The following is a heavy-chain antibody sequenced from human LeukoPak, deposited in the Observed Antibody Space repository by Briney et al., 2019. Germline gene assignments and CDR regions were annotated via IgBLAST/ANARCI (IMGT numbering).Heavy chain of an antibody. CDR3: ARPRAVGRRGCGKYFDY. CDR1: GFTFSSYG. CDR2: ISYDGSNK. J-gene: IGHJ4*02. V-gene: IGHV3-30*03. Sequence: GRSLRLSCAASGFTFSSYGMHAVRQAPGKGLEWVAVISYDGSNKYYADSVKGRFTISRDNSKNTLYLQMNSLRAEDTAVYYCARPRAVGRRGCGKYFDYWGQGTLVTVSS. D-gene: IGHD1-26*01.